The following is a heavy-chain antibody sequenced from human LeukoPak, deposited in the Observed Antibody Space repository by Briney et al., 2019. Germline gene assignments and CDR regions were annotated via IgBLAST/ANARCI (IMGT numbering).Heavy chain of an antibody. CDR2: IYYSGST. Sequence: SETLSLTCTVSGGSISSSSYYWGWIRQPPGKGLEWIGSIYYSGSTYYNPSLKSRVTISVDTSKNQFSLKLSSVTAADTAVYYCASNVLRFLEWLSGPDYWGQGTLVTLSS. V-gene: IGHV4-39*01. J-gene: IGHJ4*02. CDR1: GGSISSSSYY. D-gene: IGHD3-3*01. CDR3: ASNVLRFLEWLSGPDY.